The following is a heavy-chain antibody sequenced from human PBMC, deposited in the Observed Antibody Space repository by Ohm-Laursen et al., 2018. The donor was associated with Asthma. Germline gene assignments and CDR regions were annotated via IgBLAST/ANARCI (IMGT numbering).Heavy chain of an antibody. V-gene: IGHV3-53*01. D-gene: IGHD6-6*01. J-gene: IGHJ6*02. CDR2: IYSDGST. CDR3: VRDGGIAARHYFGMDV. Sequence: SLRLSCAASGFTVSNTYMSWVRQAPGRGLEWVSIIYSDGSTYYADSVKSRFTISRDSSKNTLYLQMNSLRAEDTAVYYCVRDGGIAARHYFGMDVWGQGTTVTVSS. CDR1: GFTVSNTY.